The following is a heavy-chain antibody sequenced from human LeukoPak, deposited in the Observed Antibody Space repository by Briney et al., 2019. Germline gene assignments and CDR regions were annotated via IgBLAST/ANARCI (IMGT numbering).Heavy chain of an antibody. Sequence: ASVKVSCKASGYTFTGYYMHWVRQAPGQGLGWMGWINPNSGGTNYAQKFQGRVTMTRDTSISTAYMELSRLRSDDTAVYYCAREPVVPAAIRPYYFDYWGQGTLVTVSS. CDR2: INPNSGGT. CDR3: AREPVVPAAIRPYYFDY. CDR1: GYTFTGYY. J-gene: IGHJ4*02. V-gene: IGHV1-2*02. D-gene: IGHD2-2*01.